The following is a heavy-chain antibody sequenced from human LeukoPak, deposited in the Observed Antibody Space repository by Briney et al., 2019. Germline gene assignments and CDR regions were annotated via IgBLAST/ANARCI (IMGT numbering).Heavy chain of an antibody. J-gene: IGHJ3*02. Sequence: GGSLRLSCAASGFTVSSNYMSWVRQAPGKGLEWVSVIYSGGSTYYADSVKGRFTISRDNSENTLYLQMNSLRAEDTAVYYCARDRGVREKGAFDIWGQGTMVTVSS. CDR2: IYSGGST. CDR3: ARDRGVREKGAFDI. CDR1: GFTVSSNY. V-gene: IGHV3-53*01. D-gene: IGHD1-26*01.